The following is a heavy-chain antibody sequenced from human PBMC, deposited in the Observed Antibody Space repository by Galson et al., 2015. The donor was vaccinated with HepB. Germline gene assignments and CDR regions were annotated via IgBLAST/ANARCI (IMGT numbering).Heavy chain of an antibody. CDR2: IYPGDSDT. Sequence: QSGAEVKKPGESLKISCKGSGYSFTSYWIGWVRQMPGKGLEWMGIIYPGDSDTRYSPSFQGQVTISADKSISTAYLQWSSLKASDTAMYYCARRGASVFGGDMVGAFDIWAKGQWSPSLQ. CDR1: GYSFTSYW. J-gene: IGHJ3*02. V-gene: IGHV5-51*03. D-gene: IGHD3-16*01. CDR3: ARRGASVFGGDMVGAFDI.